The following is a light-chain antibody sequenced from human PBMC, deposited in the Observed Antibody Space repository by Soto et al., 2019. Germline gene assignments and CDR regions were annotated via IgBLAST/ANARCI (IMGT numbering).Light chain of an antibody. CDR1: SSDVGGHNF. CDR3: SSYSSSDTLV. V-gene: IGLV2-14*03. J-gene: IGLJ2*01. CDR2: DVR. Sequence: QSVLTQPASVSGSPGQSITISCTGTSSDVGGHNFVSWYQQHPGRAPKLMIYDVRNRPSGVSNRFSGSKSANTASLVISGLQAEDEAYYYCSSYSSSDTLVFGGGTKLTVL.